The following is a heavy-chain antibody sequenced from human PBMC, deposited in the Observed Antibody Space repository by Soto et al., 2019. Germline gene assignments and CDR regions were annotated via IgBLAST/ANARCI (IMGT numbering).Heavy chain of an antibody. CDR2: ICHGGGA. Sequence: VQLQQWGAGLLKPSETLSLTCAVYGGSFSGYCWSWIRQTPGERLEWVGDICHGGGANYNPSLKIRVSFSMHPSKNQFSLKLNSVMAAETAVYYCAGYSNSWSKYVKHWGRGSLVTVSS. CDR3: AGYSNSWSKYVKH. V-gene: IGHV4-34*01. CDR1: GGSFSGYC. J-gene: IGHJ1*01. D-gene: IGHD6-13*01.